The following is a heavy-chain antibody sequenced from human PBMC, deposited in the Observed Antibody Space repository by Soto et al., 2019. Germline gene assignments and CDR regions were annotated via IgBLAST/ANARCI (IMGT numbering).Heavy chain of an antibody. V-gene: IGHV3-30-3*01. Sequence: GSLRLSCAASGFTFSSYAMHWVRQAPGKGLEWVAVISYDGSNKYYADSVKGRFTISRDNSKNTLYLQMNSLRAEDTAVYYCARDLKQYCSGGSCYSNAFDIWGQGTMVTVSS. CDR3: ARDLKQYCSGGSCYSNAFDI. D-gene: IGHD2-15*01. CDR2: ISYDGSNK. CDR1: GFTFSSYA. J-gene: IGHJ3*02.